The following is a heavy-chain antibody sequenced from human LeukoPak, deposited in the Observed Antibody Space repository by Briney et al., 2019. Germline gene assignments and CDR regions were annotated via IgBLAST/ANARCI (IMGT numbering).Heavy chain of an antibody. V-gene: IGHV1-2*02. CDR3: ARERVSGSYLGYYYYYMDV. D-gene: IGHD1-26*01. CDR1: GYTFTGYY. Sequence: ASVKVSCKASGYTFTGYYMHWVRQAPGQGLEWMGWINPNSGGANYAQKFQGRVTMTGDTSISTAYMELSRLRSDDTAVYYCARERVSGSYLGYYYYYMDVWGEGTTVTVSS. J-gene: IGHJ6*03. CDR2: INPNSGGA.